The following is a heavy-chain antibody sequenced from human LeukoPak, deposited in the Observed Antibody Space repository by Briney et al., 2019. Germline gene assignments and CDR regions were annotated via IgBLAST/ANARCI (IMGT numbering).Heavy chain of an antibody. V-gene: IGHV4-59*01. J-gene: IGHJ4*02. CDR2: IYYSGST. Sequence: SETLSLTCTVSGGSISSYYWSWIRQPPGKGLEWIGYIYYSGSTNYNPSLKSRVTISVDTSKNQFSLKLSSVTAADTAVYYCWSGTNVRAAFDYWGQGTLVTVSS. CDR3: WSGTNVRAAFDY. CDR1: GGSISSYY. D-gene: IGHD2-8*01.